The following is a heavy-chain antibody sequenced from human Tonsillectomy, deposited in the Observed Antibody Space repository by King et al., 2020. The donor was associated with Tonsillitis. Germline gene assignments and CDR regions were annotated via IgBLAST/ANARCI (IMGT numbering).Heavy chain of an antibody. V-gene: IGHV4-39*02. J-gene: IGHJ4*02. Sequence: QLQESGPGVVKPSETLSLTCTVSGGSISTSDHYWAWIRQPPGKGLEWIGYMDYSGTIFYNPSLKSRITISGVTSENRFSLRWRSVTAADTSVYFCARYVSGSFDYWGQGALVTVSS. CDR1: GGSISTSDHY. CDR2: MDYSGTI. CDR3: ARYVSGSFDY. D-gene: IGHD1-26*01.